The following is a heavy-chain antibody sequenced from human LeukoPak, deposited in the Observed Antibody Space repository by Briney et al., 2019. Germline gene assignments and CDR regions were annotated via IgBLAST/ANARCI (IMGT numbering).Heavy chain of an antibody. CDR2: INHSGST. V-gene: IGHV4-34*01. J-gene: IGHJ3*02. CDR3: ARGLGIAAEVDAFDI. Sequence: PSETLSLTCAVYGGSFSGYYWSWIRQPPGKGLEWIGEINHSGSTNYNPSLKSRGTISVDTSKNQFSLKLSSVTAADTAVYYCARGLGIAAEVDAFDIWGQGTMVTVSS. D-gene: IGHD6-13*01. CDR1: GGSFSGYY.